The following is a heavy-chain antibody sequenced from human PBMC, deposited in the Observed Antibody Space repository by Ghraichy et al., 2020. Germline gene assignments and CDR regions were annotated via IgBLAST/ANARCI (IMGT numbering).Heavy chain of an antibody. CDR1: GFTFSSYG. D-gene: IGHD6-13*01. V-gene: IGHV3-30*18. CDR3: AKPPQQLDAFDI. CDR2: ISYDGSNK. J-gene: IGHJ3*02. Sequence: GGSLRLSCAASGFTFSSYGMHWVRQAPGKGLEWVAVISYDGSNKYYADSVKGRFTISRDNSKNTLYLQMNSLRAEDTAVYYCAKPPQQLDAFDIWGQGTMVTVSS.